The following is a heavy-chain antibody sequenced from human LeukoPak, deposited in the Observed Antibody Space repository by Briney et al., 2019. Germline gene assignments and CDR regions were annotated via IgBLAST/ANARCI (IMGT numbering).Heavy chain of an antibody. Sequence: GGSLRLSCAASGFTFSSYSMNWVRQAPGKGLEWVSSISSSSSYIYYADSVKGRFTISGDNAKNSLYLQMNSLRAEDTAVYYCARDTYGSGSLGSPVDYWGQGTLVTVSS. CDR2: ISSSSSYI. D-gene: IGHD3-10*01. CDR1: GFTFSSYS. V-gene: IGHV3-21*01. CDR3: ARDTYGSGSLGSPVDY. J-gene: IGHJ4*02.